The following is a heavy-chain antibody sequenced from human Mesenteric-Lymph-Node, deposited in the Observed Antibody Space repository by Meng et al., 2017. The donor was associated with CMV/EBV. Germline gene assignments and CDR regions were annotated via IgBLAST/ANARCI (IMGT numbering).Heavy chain of an antibody. Sequence: SETLSLTCTVPGGSISSYYWSWIRQPPGKGLEWIGYIYYSESTNYNPSLKSRVTISVDTSKNQFSLKLSSVTAADTAVYYCARVREVGYCSGGSCYSSYYFDYWGQGTMVTVSS. V-gene: IGHV4-59*01. CDR3: ARVREVGYCSGGSCYSSYYFDY. CDR2: IYYSEST. D-gene: IGHD2-15*01. J-gene: IGHJ4*02. CDR1: GGSISSYY.